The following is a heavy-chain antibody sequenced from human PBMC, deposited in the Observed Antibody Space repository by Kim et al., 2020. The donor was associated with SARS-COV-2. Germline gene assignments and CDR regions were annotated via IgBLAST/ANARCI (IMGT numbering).Heavy chain of an antibody. D-gene: IGHD3-3*01. CDR3: AANSGGLRFLETYAFDI. V-gene: IGHV4-39*01. Sequence: LKSRVTISVDTSKNQFSLKLSSVTAADTAVYYCAANSGGLRFLETYAFDIWGQGTMVTVSS. J-gene: IGHJ3*02.